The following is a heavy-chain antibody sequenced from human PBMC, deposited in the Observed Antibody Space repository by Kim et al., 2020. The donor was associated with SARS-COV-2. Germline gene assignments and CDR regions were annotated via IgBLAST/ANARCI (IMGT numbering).Heavy chain of an antibody. Sequence: GGSLRLSCAASGFAVGSHYMTWVRQAPGKGLEWVSMINSDGSTSYGDSGRGRFSISRDTSKNMVYLRMNNLRAEDTAVYYCARVPSESSGYYSPEWWYFDSWGQGTRVTVSS. V-gene: IGHV3-66*01. J-gene: IGHJ4*02. CDR3: ARVPSESSGYYSPEWWYFDS. CDR1: GFAVGSHY. D-gene: IGHD3-22*01. CDR2: INSDGST.